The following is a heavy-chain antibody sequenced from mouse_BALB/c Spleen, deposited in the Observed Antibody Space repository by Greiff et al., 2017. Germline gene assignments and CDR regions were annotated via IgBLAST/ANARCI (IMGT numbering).Heavy chain of an antibody. Sequence: VQLQQSGAELARPGASVKLSCKASGYTFTSYWMQWVKQRPGQGLEWIGAIYPGDCDTRYTQNFKGKATLTADKSSSTAYMQLSSLASEDSAVYYCARCGSSHYYAMDYWGQGTSVTVSS. CDR1: GYTFTSYW. V-gene: IGHV1-87*01. CDR3: ARCGSSHYYAMDY. J-gene: IGHJ4*01. D-gene: IGHD1-1*01. CDR2: IYPGDCDT.